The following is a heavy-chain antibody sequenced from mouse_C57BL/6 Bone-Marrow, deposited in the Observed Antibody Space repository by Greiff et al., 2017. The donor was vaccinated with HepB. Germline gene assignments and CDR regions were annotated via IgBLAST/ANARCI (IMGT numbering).Heavy chain of an antibody. CDR1: GFTFSSYG. CDR2: ISSGGSYT. J-gene: IGHJ3*01. Sequence: EVHLVESGGDLVKPGGSLKLSCAASGFTFSSYGMSWVRQTPDKRLEWVATISSGGSYTYYPDSVKGRFTISRDNAKNTVYLQMSSLKSEDTAMYYCARHGRGFFAYWGQGTLVTVSA. V-gene: IGHV5-6*01. CDR3: ARHGRGFFAY.